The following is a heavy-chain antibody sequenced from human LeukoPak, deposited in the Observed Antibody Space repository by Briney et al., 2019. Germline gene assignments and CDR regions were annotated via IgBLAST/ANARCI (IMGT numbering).Heavy chain of an antibody. CDR1: GLTFSDYY. CDR2: ISSSGSTI. CDR3: AREKSGSYGMDV. V-gene: IGHV3-11*01. J-gene: IGHJ6*02. Sequence: PGGSLRLSCAVSGLTFSDYYMSWIRQAPGKGLQWVSYISSSGSTIYYIDSVKGRFTISRDNAKNSLYLQMNSLRAEDTAVYYCAREKSGSYGMDVWGQGTTVTVSS.